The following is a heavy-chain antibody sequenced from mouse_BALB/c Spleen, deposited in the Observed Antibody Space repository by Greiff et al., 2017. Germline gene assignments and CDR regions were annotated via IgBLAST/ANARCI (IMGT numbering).Heavy chain of an antibody. J-gene: IGHJ2*01. Sequence: QVQLKQSGAELVRPGTSVKISCKASGYTFTNYWLGWVKQRPGHGLEWIGDIYPGGGYTNYNEKFKGKATLTADTSSSTAYMQLSSLTSEDSAVYFCARSIWPTTFDYWGQGTTLTVSS. V-gene: IGHV1-63*02. CDR1: GYTFTNYW. CDR2: IYPGGGYT. CDR3: ARSIWPTTFDY. D-gene: IGHD1-1*01.